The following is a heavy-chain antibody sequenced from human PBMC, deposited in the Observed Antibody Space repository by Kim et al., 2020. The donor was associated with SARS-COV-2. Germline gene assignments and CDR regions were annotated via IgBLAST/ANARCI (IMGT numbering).Heavy chain of an antibody. D-gene: IGHD5-18*01. Sequence: GGSLRLSCAASGLTFSGSAMSWVRQAPGTGLEWFSTISGTGYTTYYADSVQGRFTISRDNSKNTVYLQMNSLRDEDTAVYYCAKLGGSTYDDFDYWGQGTLVTVSS. CDR1: GLTFSGSA. J-gene: IGHJ4*02. CDR3: AKLGGSTYDDFDY. V-gene: IGHV3-23*01. CDR2: ISGTGYTT.